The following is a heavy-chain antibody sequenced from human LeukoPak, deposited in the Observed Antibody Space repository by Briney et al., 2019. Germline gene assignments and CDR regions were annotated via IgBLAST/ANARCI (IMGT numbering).Heavy chain of an antibody. CDR3: ASSGPYYAFWSGYLYYFDY. Sequence: SETLSLTCTVSGYSISSGYYWGWSRQPPGKGLEWIGSIYHSGSTYYNPSLKGRVTISVDTSKNQFSLKLISVTAADTAVYYCASSGPYYAFWSGYLYYFDYWGQGPLVSVSS. CDR1: GYSISSGYY. V-gene: IGHV4-38-2*02. CDR2: IYHSGST. D-gene: IGHD3-3*01. J-gene: IGHJ4*02.